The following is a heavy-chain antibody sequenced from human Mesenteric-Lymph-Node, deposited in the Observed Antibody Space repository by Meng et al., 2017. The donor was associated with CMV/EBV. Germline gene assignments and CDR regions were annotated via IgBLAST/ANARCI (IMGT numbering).Heavy chain of an antibody. Sequence: ASVKVSCKASGYTFTGYYMHWVRQAPGQGLEWMGWINPNSGGTNYAQKFQGRVTMTRDTSISTAYMELSRLRSDDTAVYYCARDLRDVVVPAAYYYYYGMDVWGQGTTVTVSS. CDR2: INPNSGGT. J-gene: IGHJ6*02. CDR3: ARDLRDVVVPAAYYYYYGMDV. CDR1: GYTFTGYY. D-gene: IGHD2-2*01. V-gene: IGHV1-2*02.